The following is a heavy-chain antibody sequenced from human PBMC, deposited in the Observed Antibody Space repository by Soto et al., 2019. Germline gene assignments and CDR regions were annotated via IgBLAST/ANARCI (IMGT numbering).Heavy chain of an antibody. CDR3: ASEAGVVTTWWFDF. D-gene: IGHD3-3*01. J-gene: IGHJ4*02. CDR2: ISYTGST. CDR1: GSSVRSYA. V-gene: IGHV4-59*02. Sequence: PSETLSLTCSVSGSSVRSYAWSWIRQPPGKGLEWIGYISYTGSTKYSPSLKSRVTISEDASANQFSLRLSSVTAADTAVYYCASEAGVVTTWWFDFWGQCTVVTV.